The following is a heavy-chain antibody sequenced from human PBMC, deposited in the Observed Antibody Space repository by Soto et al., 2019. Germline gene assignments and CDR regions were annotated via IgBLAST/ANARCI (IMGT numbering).Heavy chain of an antibody. CDR1: GYTFTSYD. V-gene: IGHV1-8*01. Sequence: ASVKVSCKASGYTFTSYDINWVRQATGQGLEWMGWMNPNSGNTGYAQKFQGRVTMTRNTSISTAYMELSSLRSEETAVYYCASNRYCSGGSCYSGAHGAFDIWGQGTMVTVSS. CDR3: ASNRYCSGGSCYSGAHGAFDI. D-gene: IGHD2-15*01. J-gene: IGHJ3*02. CDR2: MNPNSGNT.